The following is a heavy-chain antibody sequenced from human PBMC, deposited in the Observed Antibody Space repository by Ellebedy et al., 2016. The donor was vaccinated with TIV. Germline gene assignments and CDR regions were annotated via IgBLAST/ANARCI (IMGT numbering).Heavy chain of an antibody. CDR2: INAGNGNT. J-gene: IGHJ4*02. V-gene: IGHV1-3*01. CDR1: GYTFTSQI. Sequence: ASVKVSXXASGYTFTSQIINWVRQAPGQRLEWLGWINAGNGNTKYSQKFQGRVTITRDTSTSTVYMEMSSLRSEDTAVFYCARDPEGAYYYGSGKFDYWGQGTLVTVSS. D-gene: IGHD3-10*01. CDR3: ARDPEGAYYYGSGKFDY.